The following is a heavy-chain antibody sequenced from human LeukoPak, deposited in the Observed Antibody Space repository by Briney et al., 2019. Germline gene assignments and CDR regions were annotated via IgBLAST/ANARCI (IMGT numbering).Heavy chain of an antibody. D-gene: IGHD2-15*01. CDR1: GGSFSGYY. CDR2: INHSGST. V-gene: IGHV4-34*01. Sequence: SETLSLTCAVYGGSFSGYYWSWIRQPPGKGLDWIGEINHSGSTNYNPSLKSRVTISVDTSKHQFSLKLSSVTAADTAVYYCARGRYCSGGSCYRYYYYYMDVWGKGTTVTVSS. J-gene: IGHJ6*03. CDR3: ARGRYCSGGSCYRYYYYYMDV.